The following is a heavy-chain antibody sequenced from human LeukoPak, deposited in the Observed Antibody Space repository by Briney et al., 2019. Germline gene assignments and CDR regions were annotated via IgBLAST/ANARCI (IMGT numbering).Heavy chain of an antibody. J-gene: IGHJ5*02. Sequence: GSXXLSXAASGFTVNNNYMSWVRQAPGKGLEWVAVIYIGGGTYYAASVKGRFTISRDTSKNTLFLQMNSLRADDTAMYYCARGQGAWGQGTLVTVSS. CDR1: GFTVNNNY. CDR3: ARGQGA. V-gene: IGHV3-53*01. CDR2: IYIGGGT.